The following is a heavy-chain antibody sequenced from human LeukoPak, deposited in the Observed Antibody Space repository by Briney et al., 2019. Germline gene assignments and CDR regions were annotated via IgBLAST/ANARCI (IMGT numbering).Heavy chain of an antibody. CDR3: AREVPYSSTWYMQNPL. V-gene: IGHV3-48*03. Sequence: GGSLRLSCAASGFTFSSYAMSWVRQAPGKGLEWVSYISSSGSTKYYADSVKGRFTISRDNAKNSLYLQMNSLRAEDTAVYYCAREVPYSSTWYMQNPLWGQGTLVTVSS. CDR2: ISSSGSTK. CDR1: GFTFSSYA. D-gene: IGHD6-13*01. J-gene: IGHJ4*02.